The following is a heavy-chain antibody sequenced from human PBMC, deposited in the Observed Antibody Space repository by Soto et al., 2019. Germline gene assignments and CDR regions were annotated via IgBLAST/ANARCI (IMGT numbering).Heavy chain of an antibody. CDR2: IIPIFGTA. Sequence: SVKVSCNAAGGTFSSYAISLVRQAPGQGLEWMGGIIPIFGTANYAQKFQGRVTITADGSTSTAYMELSSLRSEDTAVYYCARDKWNYDSTPRALDYWGQGTLVTVSS. CDR3: ARDKWNYDSTPRALDY. D-gene: IGHD3-22*01. V-gene: IGHV1-69*01. J-gene: IGHJ4*02. CDR1: GGTFSSYA.